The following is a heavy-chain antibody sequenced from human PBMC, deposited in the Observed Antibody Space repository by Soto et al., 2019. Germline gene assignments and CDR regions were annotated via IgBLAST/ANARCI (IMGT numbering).Heavy chain of an antibody. Sequence: QVQLVESGGGVVQPGRSLRLSCAASGFTFSSYGMHWVRQAPGKGLEWVAIISYDGSNTYYADSVKGRFTISRDNTKNTLCLQRNSLRAEDTSVYYCAKEGGLSGSFYISSSYYFDYWGQGTLVTVSS. J-gene: IGHJ4*02. D-gene: IGHD1-26*01. CDR1: GFTFSSYG. CDR3: AKEGGLSGSFYISSSYYFDY. V-gene: IGHV3-30*18. CDR2: ISYDGSNT.